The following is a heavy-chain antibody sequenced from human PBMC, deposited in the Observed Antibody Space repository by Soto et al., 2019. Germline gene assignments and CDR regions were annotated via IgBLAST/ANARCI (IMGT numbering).Heavy chain of an antibody. V-gene: IGHV3-74*01. CDR2: IKSDGSGT. Sequence: EVQLVESGGGLVQPGESLTLSCAASGFPFSSYWMHWVRQAPGKGLVWVSRIKSDGSGTDYADSVQDRFTISRDNARNKLYLQMHSLSVGDTAVYFCARGDGDGYDGNGYVGRHWGQGTLVTVSS. CDR3: ARGDGDGYDGNGYVGRH. J-gene: IGHJ4*02. D-gene: IGHD2-21*01. CDR1: GFPFSSYW.